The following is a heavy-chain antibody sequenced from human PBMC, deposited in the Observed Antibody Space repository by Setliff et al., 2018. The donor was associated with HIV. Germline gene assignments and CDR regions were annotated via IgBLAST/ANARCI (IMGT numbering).Heavy chain of an antibody. D-gene: IGHD3-16*01. V-gene: IGHV5-51*01. CDR1: GYNFYTYW. Sequence: GESLKISCKCSGYNFYTYWIGWVRQMPGKGLEWMGIIYPGDSDTRYSPSFQGQVTISADTSITTADLQWSSLKASDTAMYYCARHNRTGDYGGVDYWGQGTLVTVSS. J-gene: IGHJ4*02. CDR3: ARHNRTGDYGGVDY. CDR2: IYPGDSDT.